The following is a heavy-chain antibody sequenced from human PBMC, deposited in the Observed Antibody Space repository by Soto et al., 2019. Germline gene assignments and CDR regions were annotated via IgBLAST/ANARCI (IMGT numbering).Heavy chain of an antibody. CDR3: AKSSVPGSSWSANFDY. V-gene: IGHV3-23*01. J-gene: IGHJ4*02. D-gene: IGHD6-13*01. CDR2: ISGSGGST. Sequence: GGSLRFSCAASGFTFSSYAMSWVRQAPGEGLEWVSAISGSGGSTYYADSVKGRFTISRDNSKNTLYLQMNSLRAEDTAVYYCAKSSVPGSSWSANFDYWGQGTLVTVSS. CDR1: GFTFSSYA.